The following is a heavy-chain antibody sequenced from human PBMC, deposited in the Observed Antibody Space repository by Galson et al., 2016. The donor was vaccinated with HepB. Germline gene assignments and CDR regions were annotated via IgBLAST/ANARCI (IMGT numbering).Heavy chain of an antibody. CDR3: ARGVTIFGVVTNPSDV. D-gene: IGHD3-3*01. V-gene: IGHV3-33*01. Sequence: TLRLSCAASGFIFRSYGMHWVRQAPGKGLEWVAVIWYDGSNKYYADSVKGRFTISRDNSKNTLYLQMDSLRAEDTAVYYCARGVTIFGVVTNPSDVWGQGTTVTVSS. CDR2: IWYDGSNK. CDR1: GFIFRSYG. J-gene: IGHJ6*01.